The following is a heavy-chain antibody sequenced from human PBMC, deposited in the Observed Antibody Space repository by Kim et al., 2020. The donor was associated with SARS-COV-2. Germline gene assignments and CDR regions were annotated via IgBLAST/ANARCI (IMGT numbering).Heavy chain of an antibody. CDR1: GYTLTELS. Sequence: ASVKVSCKVSGYTLTELSMHWVRQAPGKGLEWMGGFDPEDGETIYAQKFQGRVTMTEETSTDTAYMERSSLRSEDTAGYYCATFRYDSSGLFDYWGQGTL. V-gene: IGHV1-24*01. CDR2: FDPEDGET. J-gene: IGHJ4*02. D-gene: IGHD3-22*01. CDR3: ATFRYDSSGLFDY.